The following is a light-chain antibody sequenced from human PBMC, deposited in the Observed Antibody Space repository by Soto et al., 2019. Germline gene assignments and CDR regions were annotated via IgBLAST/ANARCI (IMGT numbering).Light chain of an antibody. V-gene: IGKV3-11*01. CDR1: QSVGSY. CDR3: QQRSNWPSLT. CDR2: DAS. J-gene: IGKJ4*01. Sequence: EIVLIQSQATLSLCPGERATISCLASQSVGSYLAWYQHKPGQAPRLLISDASNRATGIPARFSGSGSETDFTLTISSLEPEDSAVYYCQQRSNWPSLTFGGGTKVDIK.